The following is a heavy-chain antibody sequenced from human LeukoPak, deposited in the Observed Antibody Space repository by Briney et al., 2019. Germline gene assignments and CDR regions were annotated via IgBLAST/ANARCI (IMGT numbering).Heavy chain of an antibody. CDR2: IYSGGST. CDR1: GFTVSSNH. CDR3: ARVNPYGGNSNYFDY. Sequence: PGGSLRLSCAASGFTVSSNHMSWVRQAPGKGLEWVSVIYSGGSTYYADSVKGRFTISRDNSKNTLYLQMNSLRAEDTAVYYCARVNPYGGNSNYFDYWGQGTLVTVSS. J-gene: IGHJ4*02. D-gene: IGHD4-23*01. V-gene: IGHV3-53*01.